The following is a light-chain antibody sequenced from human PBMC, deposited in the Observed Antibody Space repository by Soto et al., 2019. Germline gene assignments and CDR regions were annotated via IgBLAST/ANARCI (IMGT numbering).Light chain of an antibody. Sequence: QSALTQPASVSGSPGQSITISCTGTSSDVGGYNYVSWYQQHPGKAPKLMIYDVSNRPSGVSNRFSGSKSGNTASLTISGRQAEDEADYYCSSYTGSSTRVVFGGGTKLTVL. V-gene: IGLV2-14*01. CDR1: SSDVGGYNY. CDR2: DVS. J-gene: IGLJ2*01. CDR3: SSYTGSSTRVV.